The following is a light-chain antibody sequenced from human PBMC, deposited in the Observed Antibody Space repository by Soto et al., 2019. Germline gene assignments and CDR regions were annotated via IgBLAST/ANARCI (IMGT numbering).Light chain of an antibody. CDR1: SSDVGGYDH. Sequence: QSVLTQPASVSGSPGQSITISCTGTSSDVGGYDHVSWYQQHPGKAPNLIIYDVTVRPSGISRRFSGSKSDNTASLAVSGLQPEDEADYYCSSYTNKDTLLFGGGTKLTVL. J-gene: IGLJ3*02. V-gene: IGLV2-14*03. CDR2: DVT. CDR3: SSYTNKDTLL.